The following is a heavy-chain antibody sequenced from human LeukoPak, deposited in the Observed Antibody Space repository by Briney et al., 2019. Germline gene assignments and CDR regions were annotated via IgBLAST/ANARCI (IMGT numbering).Heavy chain of an antibody. Sequence: SVKVSCKASGGTFSSYAISWVRQAPGQGLEWMGGIIPIFGTANYAQKFQGRVTITADKSTSTAYMELSSLRSEDTAVYYCATYFDRMPHYFDYWGQGTLVTVSS. CDR2: IIPIFGTA. CDR3: ATYFDRMPHYFDY. V-gene: IGHV1-69*06. J-gene: IGHJ4*02. D-gene: IGHD3-9*01. CDR1: GGTFSSYA.